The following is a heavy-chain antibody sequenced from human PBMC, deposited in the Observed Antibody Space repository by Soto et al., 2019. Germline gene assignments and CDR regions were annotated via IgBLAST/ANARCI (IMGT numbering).Heavy chain of an antibody. CDR3: TTDRLGGHES. Sequence: EVQLVESGGGLVKPGGSLRLSCAASGLIFHDAWMSWVRQAPGKGLEWVGHIKKKTDGGTTAYATSVTGRFTISRDDSKNMLFLQMNSLKTEDTALYYCTTDRLGGHESWGQGSLVTVSS. CDR2: IKKKTDGGTT. CDR1: GLIFHDAW. J-gene: IGHJ5*02. D-gene: IGHD3-16*01. V-gene: IGHV3-15*01.